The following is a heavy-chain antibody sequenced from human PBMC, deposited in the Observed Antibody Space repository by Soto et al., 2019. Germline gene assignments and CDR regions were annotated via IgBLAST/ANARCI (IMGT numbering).Heavy chain of an antibody. CDR2: ISAYNGNT. D-gene: IGHD2-15*01. V-gene: IGHV1-18*01. CDR1: GYTFTSYG. J-gene: IGHJ4*02. Sequence: ASVKVSCKASGYTFTSYGISGVLEAPGQELEWMGWISAYNGNTNYAQKLQGRVTMTTDTSTSTAYMELRSLRSDDTAVYYCARDAAVVVVAADYWGQGTLVTVSS. CDR3: ARDAAVVVVAADY.